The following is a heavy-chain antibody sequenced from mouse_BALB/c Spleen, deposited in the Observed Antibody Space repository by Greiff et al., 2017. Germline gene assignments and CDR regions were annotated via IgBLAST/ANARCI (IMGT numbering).Heavy chain of an antibody. J-gene: IGHJ1*01. Sequence: EVHLVESGGGLVKPGGSLKLSCAASGFTFSSYAMSWVRQTPEKRLEWVAPISSGGSTYYPDSVKGRFTISRDNARNILYLQMSSLRSEDTAMYYCARGITTVVDWYFDVWGAGTTVTVSS. D-gene: IGHD1-1*01. CDR1: GFTFSSYA. CDR3: ARGITTVVDWYFDV. CDR2: ISSGGST. V-gene: IGHV5-6-5*01.